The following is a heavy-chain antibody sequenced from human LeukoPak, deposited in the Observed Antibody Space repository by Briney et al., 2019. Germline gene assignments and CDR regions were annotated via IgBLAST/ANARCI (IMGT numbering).Heavy chain of an antibody. V-gene: IGHV3-48*03. CDR2: ISSSGTI. CDR3: ARAMSSSGWYPGTY. Sequence: GGSLRLSCAASGFTFSSYEMSWVRQAPGEGLEWVSYISSSGTIHYADSVKGRFTISRDNAKNSLYLQMNSLRAEDTAVYYCARAMSSSGWYPGTYWGQGTLVTVSS. J-gene: IGHJ4*02. CDR1: GFTFSSYE. D-gene: IGHD6-19*01.